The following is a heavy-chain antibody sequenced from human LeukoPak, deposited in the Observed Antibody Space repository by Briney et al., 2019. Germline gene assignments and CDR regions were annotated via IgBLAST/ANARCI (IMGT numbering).Heavy chain of an antibody. CDR2: IYYTGST. J-gene: IGHJ4*02. CDR1: GGSVTSSGYY. Sequence: SETLSLTCTVSGGSVTSSGYYWSWIRQPPGKGLEWISYIYYTGSTNYNPSLKSRLTISVDVSKNQFSLKLSSVTATDTAVYYCASLSTVTQGYFDSWGQGTLVTVSS. D-gene: IGHD4-17*01. V-gene: IGHV4-61*08. CDR3: ASLSTVTQGYFDS.